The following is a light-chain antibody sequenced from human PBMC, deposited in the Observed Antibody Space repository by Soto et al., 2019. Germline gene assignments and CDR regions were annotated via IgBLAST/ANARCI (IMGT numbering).Light chain of an antibody. V-gene: IGLV2-11*01. Sequence: QSVLTQPRSVSGSPGQSVTISCTGTSSDVGGYDSVSWYQQQPGKAPKLLIYDVTKRPSGVLNRFSGSKSGNTASLTISGLQAEDEADYYCCSYLGSYSYVFXTGTKVTVL. J-gene: IGLJ1*01. CDR1: SSDVGGYDS. CDR3: CSYLGSYSYV. CDR2: DVT.